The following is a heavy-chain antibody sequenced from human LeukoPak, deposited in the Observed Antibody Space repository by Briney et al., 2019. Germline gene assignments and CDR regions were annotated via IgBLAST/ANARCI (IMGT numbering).Heavy chain of an antibody. Sequence: EASVKVSCKASGYTFTSYGISWVRQAPGQGLEGMGRINPNSGDTNYAQNFQGRVTMTRDTSINTAYMELSRLTSDDTADYYCARSAEHCSNGVCFTKYFLDVWGKGSTVTVSS. CDR2: INPNSGDT. CDR1: GYTFTSYG. CDR3: ARSAEHCSNGVCFTKYFLDV. D-gene: IGHD2-8*01. V-gene: IGHV1-2*02. J-gene: IGHJ6*03.